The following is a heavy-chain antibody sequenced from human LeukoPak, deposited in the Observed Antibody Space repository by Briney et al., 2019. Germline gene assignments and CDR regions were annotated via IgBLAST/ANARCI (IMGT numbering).Heavy chain of an antibody. Sequence: GASVKVSCKASGYTFTSYGISWVRQAPGQGLEWMGWISAYNGNTNYAQKLQGRVTMTTDTSTSTAYMELRSLRSDDTAVYYCASQSNSDTAMVGHYYYYYMDVWGKGTTVTVSS. CDR3: ASQSNSDTAMVGHYYYYYMDV. J-gene: IGHJ6*03. V-gene: IGHV1-18*01. CDR1: GYTFTSYG. D-gene: IGHD5-18*01. CDR2: ISAYNGNT.